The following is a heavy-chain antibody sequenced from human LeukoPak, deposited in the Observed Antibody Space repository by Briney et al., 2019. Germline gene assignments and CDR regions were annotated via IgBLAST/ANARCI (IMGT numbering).Heavy chain of an antibody. Sequence: SETLSLTCTVSGGSISSSSYYWGWIRQPPGKGLEWIGSIYYSGSTYYNPSLKSRVTISVDTSKNQFSLTLSSVTAADTAVYYCARSPIVPTYLFDYWGQGTLVTVSS. CDR1: GGSISSSSYY. D-gene: IGHD2-2*01. J-gene: IGHJ4*02. V-gene: IGHV4-39*01. CDR3: ARSPIVPTYLFDY. CDR2: IYYSGST.